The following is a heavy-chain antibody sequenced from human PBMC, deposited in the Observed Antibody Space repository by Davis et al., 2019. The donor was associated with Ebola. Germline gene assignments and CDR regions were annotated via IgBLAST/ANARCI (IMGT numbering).Heavy chain of an antibody. CDR1: GLTFSSYA. D-gene: IGHD2-15*01. Sequence: GESLKISCAASGLTFSSYAMSWVRQAPGKGLEWVSGISGSGGSTYYADSVKGRFTISRDNAKNSLYLQMNSLGGEDTAMYYCVREDIVVVVAANNYYYGMDVWGQGTTVTVSS. CDR2: ISGSGGST. V-gene: IGHV3-23*01. CDR3: VREDIVVVVAANNYYYGMDV. J-gene: IGHJ6*02.